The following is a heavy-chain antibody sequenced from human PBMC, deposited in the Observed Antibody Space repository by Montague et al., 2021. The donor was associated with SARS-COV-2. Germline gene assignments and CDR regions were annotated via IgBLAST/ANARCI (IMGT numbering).Heavy chain of an antibody. CDR1: GGSISSAGYN. D-gene: IGHD3-22*01. V-gene: IGHV4-31*03. CDR3: ARDSGYYDSSGYSYDAFDY. J-gene: IGHJ3*01. CDR2: IYDTGST. Sequence: TRSLTCTVSGGSISSAGYNWSRLRPDTGQDLVGIGYIYDTGSTHPNPTLKSRVSISKETTKYHFSLNLSSVTAAASAVYHCARDSGYYDSSGYSYDAFDYWGQGTMVTVSS.